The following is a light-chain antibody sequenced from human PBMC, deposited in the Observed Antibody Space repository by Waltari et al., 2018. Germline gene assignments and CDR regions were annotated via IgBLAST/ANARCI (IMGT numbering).Light chain of an antibody. CDR1: QSVASN. V-gene: IGKV3-15*01. Sequence: EIVMTQSPATLSVSPGERAILPCRASQSVASNLAWYQQKPGQSPRLLIYGASTRATGIPARFSGSGSGTEFTLTISSLESEDFAVYHCQQYNNRPPITFGQGTRLEIK. CDR3: QQYNNRPPIT. CDR2: GAS. J-gene: IGKJ5*01.